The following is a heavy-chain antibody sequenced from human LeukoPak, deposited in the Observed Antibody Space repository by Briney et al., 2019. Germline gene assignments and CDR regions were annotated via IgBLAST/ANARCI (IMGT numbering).Heavy chain of an antibody. Sequence: PSETLSLTCAVYGGSFSGYYWSWIRQPPGKGLEWIGYIYYSGSTYYNPSLKSRVTISVDTSKNQFSLKLSSVTAADTAVYYCAREFPGIAAAGAFDYWGQGTLVTVSS. D-gene: IGHD6-13*01. V-gene: IGHV4-34*09. J-gene: IGHJ4*02. CDR3: AREFPGIAAAGAFDY. CDR2: IYYSGST. CDR1: GGSFSGYY.